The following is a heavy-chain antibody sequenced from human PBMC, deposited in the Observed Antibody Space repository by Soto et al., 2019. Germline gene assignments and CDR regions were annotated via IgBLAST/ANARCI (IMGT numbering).Heavy chain of an antibody. CDR3: VRDRPNTESLTGYFDT. CDR2: IRFDGSTA. V-gene: IGHV3-33*01. CDR1: GFVLRTFR. J-gene: IGHJ4*02. D-gene: IGHD3-9*01. Sequence: PGGSLRLSCEASGFVLRTFRMHWVRRAPGKGLEWLATIRFDGSTARYAESVRGRFKISRDNSMNTLYLQLDRLRVEDTAVYYCVRDRPNTESLTGYFDTWGQGT.